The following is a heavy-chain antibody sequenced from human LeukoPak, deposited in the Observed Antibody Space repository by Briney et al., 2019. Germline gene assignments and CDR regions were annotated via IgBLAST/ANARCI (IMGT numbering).Heavy chain of an antibody. V-gene: IGHV1-69*13. D-gene: IGHD2-2*01. J-gene: IGHJ3*02. CDR1: GGTFSSYA. CDR2: IIPIFGTA. CDR3: ATHCSSTSCYSDDAFDI. Sequence: GASVKVSCKASGGTFSSYANSWVRQPPGQGLEWMGGIIPIFGTANYAQKFQDRVTITADESTSTAYMELSSLRSEDTAVYYCATHCSSTSCYSDDAFDIWGQGTMVTVSS.